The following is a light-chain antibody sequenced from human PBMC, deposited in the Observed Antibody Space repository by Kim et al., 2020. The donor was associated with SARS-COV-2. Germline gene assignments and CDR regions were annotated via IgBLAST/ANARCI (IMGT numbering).Light chain of an antibody. Sequence: LSPGENAILSCRASQPVNNNHLAWYQHRPGQAPRLLIYGASTRATGIPDRFSGSGSGTDFMLTITRLEPEDFAVYYCQQYGISQYTFGQGTKLEI. V-gene: IGKV3-20*01. CDR3: QQYGISQYT. CDR1: QPVNNNH. J-gene: IGKJ2*01. CDR2: GAS.